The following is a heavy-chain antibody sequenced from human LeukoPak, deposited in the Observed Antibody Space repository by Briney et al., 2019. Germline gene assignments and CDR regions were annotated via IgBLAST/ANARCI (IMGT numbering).Heavy chain of an antibody. J-gene: IGHJ4*02. D-gene: IGHD2-15*01. CDR1: GFTFSSYG. CDR3: ARGGLRYCSGGSCYAIDY. V-gene: IGHV3-33*01. Sequence: TGGSLRLSCAASGFTFSSYGMHWVRQAPGKGLEWVAVIWYDGSNKYYADSVKGRFTISRDNSKNTLYLQMNSLRAEDTAVYYCARGGLRYCSGGSCYAIDYWGQGTLVTVSS. CDR2: IWYDGSNK.